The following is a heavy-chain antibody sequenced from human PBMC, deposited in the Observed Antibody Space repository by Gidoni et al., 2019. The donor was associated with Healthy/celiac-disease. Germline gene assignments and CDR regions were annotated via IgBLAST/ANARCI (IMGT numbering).Heavy chain of an antibody. CDR3: ARRIQLWLRGGIDY. V-gene: IGHV4-34*01. D-gene: IGHD5-18*01. CDR2: INHSGST. J-gene: IGHJ4*02. CDR1: AGSFSGYY. Sequence: QVQLQQWGAGLLKPSETLSLTCAGYAGSFSGYYWSWIRQPPGKGLEWIGEINHSGSTNYNPSLKSRVTISVDTSKNQFSLKLSSVTAADTAVYYCARRIQLWLRGGIDYWGQGTLVTVSS.